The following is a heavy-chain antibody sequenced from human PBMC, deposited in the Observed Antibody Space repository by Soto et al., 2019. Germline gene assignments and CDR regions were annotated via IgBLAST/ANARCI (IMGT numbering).Heavy chain of an antibody. CDR3: ASQHYSNYGGMDV. CDR2: ISSSGSTI. D-gene: IGHD4-4*01. Sequence: PGGSLRLSCAASGLTFSGSAIHWVRQASGKGLEWVSYISSSGSTIYYADSAKGRFTISRDNAKNSLYLQMNSLRAEDTAVYYCASQHYSNYGGMDVWGQGTTVTVSS. CDR1: GLTFSGSA. V-gene: IGHV3-48*04. J-gene: IGHJ6*02.